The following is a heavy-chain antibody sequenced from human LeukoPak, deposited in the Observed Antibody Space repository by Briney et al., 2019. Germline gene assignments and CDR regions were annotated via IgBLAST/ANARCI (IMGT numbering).Heavy chain of an antibody. Sequence: SETLSLTCTVSGDSISSYYWSWIRQPPGKGLEWIGYIHYSGSTNYNPSLKSRVTISVDTSKNQFSLKVSSVTAADTAVYYCARVRSSGWYVTFDYWGQGTLVTVSS. J-gene: IGHJ4*02. CDR3: ARVRSSGWYVTFDY. D-gene: IGHD6-19*01. CDR1: GDSISSYY. V-gene: IGHV4-59*01. CDR2: IHYSGST.